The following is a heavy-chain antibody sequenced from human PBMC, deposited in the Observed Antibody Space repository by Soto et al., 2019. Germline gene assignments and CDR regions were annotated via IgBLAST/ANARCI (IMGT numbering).Heavy chain of an antibody. CDR2: INAGNGNT. CDR3: ARDNYDILTGYYNGWFDP. Sequence: ASVKVSCKASGYTFTSYAMHWVRQAPGQRLEWMGWINAGNGNTKYSQKFQGRVTITRDTSASTAYMELSSLRSEDTAVYYCARDNYDILTGYYNGWFDPWGQGTLVTVSS. J-gene: IGHJ5*02. CDR1: GYTFTSYA. D-gene: IGHD3-9*01. V-gene: IGHV1-3*01.